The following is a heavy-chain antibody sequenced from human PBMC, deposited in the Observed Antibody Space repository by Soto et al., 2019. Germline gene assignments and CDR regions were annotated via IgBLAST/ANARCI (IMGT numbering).Heavy chain of an antibody. CDR2: IFNSGTT. V-gene: IGHV4-31*02. Sequence: WTWIRQPPGKGLEWMGYIFNSGTTFYNPSLTSRLSISMDTSGNHFSLELRSVTAADTAVYYCALALVPTTGLDYWGQGTLVTVSS. J-gene: IGHJ4*02. D-gene: IGHD6-13*01. CDR3: ALALVPTTGLDY.